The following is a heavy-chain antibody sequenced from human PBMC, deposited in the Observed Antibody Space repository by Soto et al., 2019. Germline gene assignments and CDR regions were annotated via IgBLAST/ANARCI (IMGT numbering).Heavy chain of an antibody. CDR2: IYHSGST. J-gene: IGHJ4*02. Sequence: SETLSLTCAVSGGSISSGGYSWSWIRQPPGKGLEWIGYIYHSGSTYYNPSLKSRVTISVDRSKNQFSLKLSSVTAADTAVYYCARASSSRYYFDYRGQGTRVTVSS. CDR3: ARASSSRYYFDY. D-gene: IGHD6-6*01. CDR1: GGSISSGGYS. V-gene: IGHV4-30-2*01.